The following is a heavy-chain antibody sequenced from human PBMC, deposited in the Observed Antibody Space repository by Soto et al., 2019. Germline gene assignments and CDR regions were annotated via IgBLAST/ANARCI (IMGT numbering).Heavy chain of an antibody. J-gene: IGHJ6*02. CDR1: GFSLSTSGMC. D-gene: IGHD6-19*01. V-gene: IGHV2-70*01. CDR2: IDWDDDK. CDR3: ARIVVAGTAPAYFYYGMDV. Sequence: GSGPTLVNPTQTLTLTCTFSGFSLSTSGMCVSWIRQPPGKALEWLALIDWDDDKYYSTSLKTRLTVSKDTSKNQVVLTMTNMDPVDTATYYCARIVVAGTAPAYFYYGMDVWGQGTTVTVSS.